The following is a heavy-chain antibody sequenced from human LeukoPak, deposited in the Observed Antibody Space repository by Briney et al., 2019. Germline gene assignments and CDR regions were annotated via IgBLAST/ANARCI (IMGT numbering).Heavy chain of an antibody. Sequence: SDTLSLTCTLSGDFISNYYWSWIRHPAGEGLEWIGRIYTSGSTNYNPPLKSRVTMSVDTSKNQFSLKLSSLTAADTAVYYCARTGYYDNTGYYPLPDSWGQGTLVTVSS. V-gene: IGHV4-4*07. CDR2: IYTSGST. D-gene: IGHD3-22*01. J-gene: IGHJ4*02. CDR3: ARTGYYDNTGYYPLPDS. CDR1: GDFISNYY.